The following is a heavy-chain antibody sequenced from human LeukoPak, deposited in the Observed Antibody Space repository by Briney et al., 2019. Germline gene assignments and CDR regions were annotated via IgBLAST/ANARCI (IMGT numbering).Heavy chain of an antibody. D-gene: IGHD3-22*01. Sequence: GGSLRLSCAASGFTFSSYAMHWVRQAPGKGLEWVAIISYDGSNKYYADSVKGRFTISRDNPKNTLYLQMNSLRAEDTAVYYCARGNRGGYYDSSGYSNQWGQGTLVTVSS. CDR3: ARGNRGGYYDSSGYSNQ. J-gene: IGHJ4*02. CDR1: GFTFSSYA. V-gene: IGHV3-30-3*01. CDR2: ISYDGSNK.